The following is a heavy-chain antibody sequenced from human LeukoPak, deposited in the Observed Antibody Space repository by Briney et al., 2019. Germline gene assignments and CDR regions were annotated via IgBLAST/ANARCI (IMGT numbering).Heavy chain of an antibody. CDR2: INHSGST. D-gene: IGHD6-6*01. V-gene: IGHV4-34*01. CDR1: GGSFSGYY. CDR3: ARSEGIAARFRY. J-gene: IGHJ4*02. Sequence: SETLSLTCAVYGGSFSGYYWSWIRQPPGKGLEWIGEINHSGSTNYNPSLKSRVTISVDTSKYQFSLKLSSVTAADTAVYYCARSEGIAARFRYWGQGTLVTVSS.